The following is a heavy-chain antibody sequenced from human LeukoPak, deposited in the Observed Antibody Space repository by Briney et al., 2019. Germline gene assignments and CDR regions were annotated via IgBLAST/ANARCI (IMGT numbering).Heavy chain of an antibody. CDR3: ATTAEGSYRSVYYYYYMDV. J-gene: IGHJ6*03. Sequence: GASVKVSCKASGGTFSSYAISWVRQAPGQGLEWMGGIIPIFGTANYAQKFQGRVTMTEDTSTDTAYLELSSLRSEDTAVYYCATTAEGSYRSVYYYYYMDVWGKGTTVTVSS. V-gene: IGHV1-69*06. D-gene: IGHD3-16*02. CDR2: IIPIFGTA. CDR1: GGTFSSYA.